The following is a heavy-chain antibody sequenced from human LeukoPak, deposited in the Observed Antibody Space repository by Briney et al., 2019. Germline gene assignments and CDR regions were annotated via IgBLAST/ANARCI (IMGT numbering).Heavy chain of an antibody. CDR1: GYTFTSYY. Sequence: ASVKVSCKASGYTFTSYYMHWVRQAPGQGLEWMGIINPSGGSTSYAQKFQGRVTMTRDMSTSTVYMELSSLRSEDTAVYYCARADTYYYDSSGSFWWFDPWGQGTLVTVSS. J-gene: IGHJ5*02. CDR2: INPSGGST. V-gene: IGHV1-46*01. CDR3: ARADTYYYDSSGSFWWFDP. D-gene: IGHD3-22*01.